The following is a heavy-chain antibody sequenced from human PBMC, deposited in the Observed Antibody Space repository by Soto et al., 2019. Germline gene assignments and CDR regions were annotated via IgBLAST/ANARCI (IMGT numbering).Heavy chain of an antibody. Sequence: SETLSLTGSVSGGSISGSYCSWIRQSPGKGLEWLGYVYYTGSTNYSPCLRSRVSISVDTSKNEFSLTLSSVPAADTAVYFCARSVAVPGAHIDYWGQGTQVTVSS. CDR3: ARSVAVPGAHIDY. CDR2: VYYTGST. V-gene: IGHV4-59*01. D-gene: IGHD6-19*01. J-gene: IGHJ4*02. CDR1: GGSISGSY.